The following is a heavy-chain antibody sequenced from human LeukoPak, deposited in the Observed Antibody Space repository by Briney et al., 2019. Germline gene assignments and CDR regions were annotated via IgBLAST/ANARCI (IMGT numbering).Heavy chain of an antibody. V-gene: IGHV3-74*01. CDR1: GFSFSDGYW. D-gene: IGHD4-11*01. CDR3: VRDRTPPYSNYGHYFDF. Sequence: GGSLRLSCVASGFSFSDGYWMHWVRQAPGKGLVWVSRISHDGTSTNYADSVKGRLTISRDNAKNTLYLQMNSLRVEDTAVYYCVRDRTPPYSNYGHYFDFWGQGTLVPVSS. CDR2: ISHDGTST. J-gene: IGHJ4*02.